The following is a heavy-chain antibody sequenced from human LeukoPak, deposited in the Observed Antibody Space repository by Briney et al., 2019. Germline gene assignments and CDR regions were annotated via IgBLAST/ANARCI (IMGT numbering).Heavy chain of an antibody. CDR2: ISAYNGNT. D-gene: IGHD3/OR15-3a*01. Sequence: ASAKVSCKASGYTFTSYGISWVRQAPGQGLEWMGWISAYNGNTNYAQKLQGRVTMTTDTSTSTAYMELRSLRSDDTAVYYCARHGSAGYYTDEHFDYWGQGTLVTVSS. CDR1: GYTFTSYG. V-gene: IGHV1-18*01. CDR3: ARHGSAGYYTDEHFDY. J-gene: IGHJ4*02.